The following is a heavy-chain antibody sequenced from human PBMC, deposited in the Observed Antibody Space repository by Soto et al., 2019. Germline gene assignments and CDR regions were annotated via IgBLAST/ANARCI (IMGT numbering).Heavy chain of an antibody. D-gene: IGHD6-19*01. J-gene: IGHJ4*02. CDR2: IKSDGSST. CDR3: ARSPSSRRYYFDY. CDR1: DFTFSNYW. V-gene: IGHV3-74*01. Sequence: GSLRLSCAASDFTFSNYWMYWVRQAPGKGLVWVSRIKSDGSSTSYADSVEGRFTISRDNAKNTLYLQMNSLRGEDTAVYYCARSPSSRRYYFDYWGQGALVTVST.